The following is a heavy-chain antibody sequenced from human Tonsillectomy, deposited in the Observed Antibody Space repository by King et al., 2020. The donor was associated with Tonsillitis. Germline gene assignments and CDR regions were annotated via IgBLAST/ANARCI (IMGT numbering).Heavy chain of an antibody. Sequence: VQLQESGPGLVKPSQTLSLTCTVSGGSISSGDYFWSWIRQPPGKGLEWIGYIYNSGSTYSNPSLKSRVTISVDRSKNQFSLKLSSVTAADTAVYYCASVHYYDFLDYWGQGTLVTVSS. CDR3: ASVHYYDFLDY. CDR1: GGSISSGDYF. J-gene: IGHJ4*02. V-gene: IGHV4-30-4*01. D-gene: IGHD3-22*01. CDR2: IYNSGST.